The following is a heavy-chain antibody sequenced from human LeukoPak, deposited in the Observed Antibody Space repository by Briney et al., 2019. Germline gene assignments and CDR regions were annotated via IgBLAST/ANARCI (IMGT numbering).Heavy chain of an antibody. CDR1: GFTFSTYA. Sequence: PGGSLRLSCAASGFTFSTYAMHWVRQAPGKGLEWVAVISYDGSNKYYADSVKGRFTISRDNSKNTLYLQMNSLRAEDTAVYYCARDWARPNTVFFDYWGQGTLVTVSS. V-gene: IGHV3-30-3*01. D-gene: IGHD4-11*01. CDR2: ISYDGSNK. CDR3: ARDWARPNTVFFDY. J-gene: IGHJ4*02.